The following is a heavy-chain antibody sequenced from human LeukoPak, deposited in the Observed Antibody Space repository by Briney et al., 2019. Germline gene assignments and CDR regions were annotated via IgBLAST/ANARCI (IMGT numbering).Heavy chain of an antibody. CDR3: ARAGYCSGGSCSDYYYYMDV. CDR1: GFTFSSYS. Sequence: GGSLRLSCAASGFTFSSYSMNWVRQAPGKGLEWVSYISSSSSTIYYADSVKGRFTISRDNAKNSLYLQMNSLRAEDTAVYYCARAGYCSGGSCSDYYYYMDVSGKGTTVTVSS. J-gene: IGHJ6*03. D-gene: IGHD2-15*01. CDR2: ISSSSSTI. V-gene: IGHV3-48*01.